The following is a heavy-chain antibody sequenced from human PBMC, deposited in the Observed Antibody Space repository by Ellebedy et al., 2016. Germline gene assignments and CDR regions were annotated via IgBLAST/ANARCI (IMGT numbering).Heavy chain of an antibody. J-gene: IGHJ6*03. CDR3: ARTPNAYSYGFLTLYYYYYMDV. CDR2: ISAYNGNT. CDR1: GYTFTSYG. V-gene: IGHV1-18*01. Sequence: ASVKVSCXASGYTFTSYGISWVRQAPGQGLEWMGWISAYNGNTNYAQKLQGRVTMTTDTSTSTAYMELRSLRSDDTAVYYCARTPNAYSYGFLTLYYYYYMDVWGKGTTVTVSS. D-gene: IGHD5-18*01.